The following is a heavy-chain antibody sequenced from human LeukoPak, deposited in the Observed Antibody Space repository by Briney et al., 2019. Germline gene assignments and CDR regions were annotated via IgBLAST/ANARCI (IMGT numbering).Heavy chain of an antibody. D-gene: IGHD1-26*01. CDR3: AKDPGAEDY. CDR2: ISGSGGST. V-gene: IGHV3-23*01. CDR1: GFTFDDYA. J-gene: IGHJ4*02. Sequence: PGGSLRLSCAASGFTFDDYAMHWVRQAPGKGLEWVSAISGSGGSTYYADSVKGRFTISRDNSKNTLYLQMNSLRAEDTAVYYCAKDPGAEDYWGQGTLVTVSS.